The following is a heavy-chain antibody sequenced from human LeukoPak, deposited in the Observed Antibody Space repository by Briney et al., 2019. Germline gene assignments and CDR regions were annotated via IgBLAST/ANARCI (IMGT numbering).Heavy chain of an antibody. V-gene: IGHV3-7*01. Sequence: PGGSLRLSCAASGFTFSSNWMSWVRQAPGKGLEWVANIRQDGSEKYYVDSVKGRFTISRDNDKNSLYLQMNSLRAEDTAVYYCAREKRFACWGQGTLVTVSS. CDR2: IRQDGSEK. CDR3: AREKRFAC. J-gene: IGHJ4*02. CDR1: GFTFSSNW.